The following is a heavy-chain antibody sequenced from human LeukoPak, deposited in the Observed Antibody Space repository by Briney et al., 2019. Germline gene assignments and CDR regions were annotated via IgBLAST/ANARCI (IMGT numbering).Heavy chain of an antibody. D-gene: IGHD6-25*01. V-gene: IGHV3-30*02. CDR1: GFTFSSYG. Sequence: GGSLRLSCAASGFTFSSYGMHWVRQAPGKGLEWVAFIRYDGSNKYYADSVKGRFTISRDNSKNTLYLQMNSLRAEDTAVYYCARASRGIAANLCFDYWGQGILVTVSS. CDR2: IRYDGSNK. CDR3: ARASRGIAANLCFDY. J-gene: IGHJ4*02.